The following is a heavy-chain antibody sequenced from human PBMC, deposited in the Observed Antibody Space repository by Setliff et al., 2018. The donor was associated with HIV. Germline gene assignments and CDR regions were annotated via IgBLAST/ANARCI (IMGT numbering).Heavy chain of an antibody. CDR3: SRAAYDAVDWLDP. J-gene: IGHJ5*02. V-gene: IGHV4-4*08. CDR2: IHTSGRT. D-gene: IGHD1-1*01. CDR1: RESIVSYY. Sequence: SETLSLTCAVSRESIVSYYWNWIRQPPGTGLEWMGYIHTSGRTKYNPSLKRRLTLLVDTSKTQFSLRLTSVTAADTAVYYCSRAAYDAVDWLDPWGQGTLVTVTS.